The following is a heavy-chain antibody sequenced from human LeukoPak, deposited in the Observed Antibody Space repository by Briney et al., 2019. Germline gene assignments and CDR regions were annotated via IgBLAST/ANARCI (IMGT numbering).Heavy chain of an antibody. V-gene: IGHV4-59*01. J-gene: IGHJ2*01. CDR3: ARRVVPAANYWYFDL. D-gene: IGHD2-2*01. CDR2: IYYSGST. CDR1: GGSISSYY. Sequence: SETLSLTCPVSGGSISSYYWSWVRQPPGKGLEWLGYIYYSGSTNYNPSLKSRVTISVDTSKNQFSLKLSSVTAADTAVYYCARRVVPAANYWYFDLWGRGTLVTVSS.